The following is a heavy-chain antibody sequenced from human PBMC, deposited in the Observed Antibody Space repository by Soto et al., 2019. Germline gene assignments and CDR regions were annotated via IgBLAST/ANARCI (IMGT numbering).Heavy chain of an antibody. CDR2: IIPILGIA. Sequence: QVQLVQSGAEVKKPGSSVKVSCKASGGTFSSYTISWVRQAPGQWLEWMGRIIPILGIANYAQKFQCRVTITADKSTSTAYMELSSLRSEDTAVYYCARGTLVVSAASDWFDPWGQGTLVTVSS. CDR1: GGTFSSYT. CDR3: ARGTLVVSAASDWFDP. D-gene: IGHD2-2*01. J-gene: IGHJ5*02. V-gene: IGHV1-69*02.